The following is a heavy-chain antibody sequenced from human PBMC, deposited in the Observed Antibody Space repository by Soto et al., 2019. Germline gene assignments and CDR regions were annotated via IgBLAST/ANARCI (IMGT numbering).Heavy chain of an antibody. CDR1: GESIRSTNW. CDR3: ARDPGYNTGGNWFDP. CDR2: IHHSGRT. V-gene: IGHV4-4*02. Sequence: QVRLQESGPGLVKPSGTLSLTCAVSGESIRSTNWWSWVRQPPGKGLEWIGDIHHSGRTNYNPSLKSRATISVDKAKHQSSLRLISVTAADTAMYYCARDPGYNTGGNWFDPWGQGALVTVSA. J-gene: IGHJ5*02. D-gene: IGHD6-19*01.